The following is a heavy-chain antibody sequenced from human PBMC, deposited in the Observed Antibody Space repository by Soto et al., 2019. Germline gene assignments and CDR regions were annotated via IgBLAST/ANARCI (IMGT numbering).Heavy chain of an antibody. CDR3: ARAGRGYCSGGSCYSGLHGMDV. J-gene: IGHJ6*02. D-gene: IGHD2-15*01. V-gene: IGHV4-4*02. CDR1: GGSISSSNW. Sequence: QVQLQESGPGLVKPSGTLSLTCAVSGGSISSSNWWSWVRQPPGKGLEWIGEIYHSGSTNYNTSPKSRVTISVDKSTNQFSLKLSSVTAADTAVYYCARAGRGYCSGGSCYSGLHGMDVWGQGTTVTVSS. CDR2: IYHSGST.